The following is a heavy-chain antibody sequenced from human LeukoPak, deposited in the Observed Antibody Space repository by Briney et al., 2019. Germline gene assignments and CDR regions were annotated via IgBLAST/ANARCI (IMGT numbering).Heavy chain of an antibody. Sequence: SETLSLTCSVSGGSMNNYYWSWIRQPPGKGLEWIGSIYYSGSTYYNPSLKSRVTISVDTSKNQFSLKLSSVTAADTAVYYCARGLTIFGVVTAYWGQGTLVTVSS. CDR1: GGSMNNYY. J-gene: IGHJ4*02. V-gene: IGHV4-39*01. CDR3: ARGLTIFGVVTAY. CDR2: IYYSGST. D-gene: IGHD3-3*01.